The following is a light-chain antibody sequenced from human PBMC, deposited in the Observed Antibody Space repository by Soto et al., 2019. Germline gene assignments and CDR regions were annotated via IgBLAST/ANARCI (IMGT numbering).Light chain of an antibody. V-gene: IGKV1-5*03. CDR2: GAS. J-gene: IGKJ1*01. Sequence: DVQITQSPSTLSASVGDRVAITGRAGQNIRGWLAWYQQKPGKAPNLLIYGASILESGVPSRFSGSGYGTEFTLTISSLQPDDFGTYYCQQYISTRTFGQGTRVEVK. CDR3: QQYISTRT. CDR1: QNIRGW.